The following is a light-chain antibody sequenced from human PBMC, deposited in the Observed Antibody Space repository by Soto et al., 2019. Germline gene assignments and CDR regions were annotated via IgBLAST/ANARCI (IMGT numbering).Light chain of an antibody. CDR1: QSISSW. Sequence: DIQITQSPSTLSASVGDRVTITCRASQSISSWLAWYQQKPGKAPKLLIYKASSLESGVPSRFSGSGSGTEFTLTISSLQPDDFATYYCQQYNSYPSTFGQGTKVEIK. CDR2: KAS. V-gene: IGKV1-5*03. CDR3: QQYNSYPST. J-gene: IGKJ1*01.